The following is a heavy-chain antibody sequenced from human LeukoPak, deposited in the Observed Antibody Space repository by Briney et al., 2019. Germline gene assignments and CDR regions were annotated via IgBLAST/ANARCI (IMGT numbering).Heavy chain of an antibody. J-gene: IGHJ5*02. CDR3: ARGSGYDYNWFDP. D-gene: IGHD5-12*01. CDR1: GYTFTNYY. Sequence: ASVKVSCKASGYTFTNYYVHWVRQAPGQRLEWMGWISPNSGGTDYAQKFQGRVTMTRDTSISTAYMELSRLTSDDTAVYYCARGSGYDYNWFDPWGQGTLGIVSS. V-gene: IGHV1-2*02. CDR2: ISPNSGGT.